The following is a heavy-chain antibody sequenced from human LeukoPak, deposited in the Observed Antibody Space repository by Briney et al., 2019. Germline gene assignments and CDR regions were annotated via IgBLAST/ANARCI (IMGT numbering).Heavy chain of an antibody. CDR1: GFTFSSYW. V-gene: IGHV3-7*02. Sequence: PGGSLRLSCAASGFTFSSYWINWVRQAPGKGLEWVGNIKQDGSEKYYVDSVKGRFTISRDNAKNSLHLQMNSLRAEDTAVYYCTRVAVADPFDCWGQGTLVTVSS. J-gene: IGHJ4*02. CDR2: IKQDGSEK. D-gene: IGHD6-19*01. CDR3: TRVAVADPFDC.